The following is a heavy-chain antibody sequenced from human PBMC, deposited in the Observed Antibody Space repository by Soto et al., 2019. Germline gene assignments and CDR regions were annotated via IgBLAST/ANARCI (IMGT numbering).Heavy chain of an antibody. V-gene: IGHV1-69*13. CDR3: ARGRYTDGYVGRYAP. J-gene: IGHJ5*02. Sequence: EASVKVSCKASGGTFSSYAISWVRQAPGQGLEWMGGIIPIFGTANYAQKFQGRVTITADESTSTAYMELSSLRSEDTAVYYCARGRYTDGYVGRYAPWGQGTPVTGSS. CDR2: IIPIFGTA. D-gene: IGHD5-18*01. CDR1: GGTFSSYA.